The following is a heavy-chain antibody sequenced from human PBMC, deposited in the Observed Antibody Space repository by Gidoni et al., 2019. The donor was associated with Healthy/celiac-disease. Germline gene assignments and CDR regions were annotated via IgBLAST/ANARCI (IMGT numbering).Heavy chain of an antibody. CDR2: ISSSSSYI. CDR3: ARDRVVVAAPDAFDI. D-gene: IGHD2-15*01. J-gene: IGHJ3*02. CDR1: GFTFRRYS. V-gene: IGHV3-21*01. Sequence: EVQLVESGGGLVNPGGSLRLSCAASGFTFRRYSMNWVRQAPGKGLEWVSSISSSSSYIYYADSVKGRFTISRDNAKNSLYLQMNSLRAEDTAVYYCARDRVVVAAPDAFDIWGQGTMVTVSS.